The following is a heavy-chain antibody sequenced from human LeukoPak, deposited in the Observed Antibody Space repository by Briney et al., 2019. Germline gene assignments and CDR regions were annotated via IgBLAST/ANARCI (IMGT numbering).Heavy chain of an antibody. Sequence: GGSLRLSCAASTFTFSSYEMNWVRQAPGKGLEWVSYISSGGSTIYYADSVKGRFTISRDNAKNSLFLRMNSLRAEDTAVYYCARQPSYYYYYMDVWGKGTTVTISS. CDR1: TFTFSSYE. CDR2: ISSGGSTI. V-gene: IGHV3-48*03. J-gene: IGHJ6*03. CDR3: ARQPSYYYYYMDV.